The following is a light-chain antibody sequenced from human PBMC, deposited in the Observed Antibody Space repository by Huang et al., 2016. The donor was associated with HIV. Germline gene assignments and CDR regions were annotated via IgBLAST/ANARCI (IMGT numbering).Light chain of an antibody. CDR2: AAS. J-gene: IGKJ1*01. Sequence: DIQLTQSPSSLSASVGDRVTITCRASQSVRIYLNWYQQKPGKAPEVLIYAASSLHRGVPSRFSGSGSGTDFTLTISSLQPEDFATYYCHHGFSPQTFGQGTKVDIK. CDR3: HHGFSPQT. CDR1: QSVRIY. V-gene: IGKV1-39*01.